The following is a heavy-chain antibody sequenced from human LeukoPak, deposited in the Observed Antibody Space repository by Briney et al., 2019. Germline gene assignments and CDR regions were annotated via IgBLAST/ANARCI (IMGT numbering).Heavy chain of an antibody. Sequence: GGSLRLSCAASGFKFGDYTMHWVRQPPGKGLEWVSLISWNGDDIYYAESVKGRFVISRDNGKNSLFLQMDSLRTEDTALYYCAKDGLGMSLDYWGQGTLVTVSS. CDR3: AKDGLGMSLDY. D-gene: IGHD3-10*01. CDR2: ISWNGDDI. J-gene: IGHJ4*02. CDR1: GFKFGDYT. V-gene: IGHV3-43*01.